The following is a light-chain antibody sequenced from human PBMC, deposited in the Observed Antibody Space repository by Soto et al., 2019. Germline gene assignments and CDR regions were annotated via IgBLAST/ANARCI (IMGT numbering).Light chain of an antibody. CDR3: QSYDTSLTGSYV. J-gene: IGLJ1*01. V-gene: IGLV1-40*01. Sequence: VLTQPPSVSGAPGQRVTISCTGSSSDIGAGYDVHWYQQLPGTAPKLLIYGNNNRPSGVPDRFSGSKSGTSASLAITGLQAGDEADYYCQSYDTSLTGSYVFGTGTKVTVL. CDR2: GNN. CDR1: SSDIGAGYD.